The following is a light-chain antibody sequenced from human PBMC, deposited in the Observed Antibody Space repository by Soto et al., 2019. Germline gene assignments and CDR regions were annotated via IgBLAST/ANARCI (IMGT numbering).Light chain of an antibody. V-gene: IGKV3-11*01. Sequence: EIVLTQSPATLSLSPGERATLSCRASQSVSSYLAWFQQRPGQAPRLPIYDASNRATGIPARFSGSGSGTDFTLTISSLEPEDFAVYYCQQRSSWPRAFGQGTKVEFK. CDR1: QSVSSY. CDR2: DAS. CDR3: QQRSSWPRA. J-gene: IGKJ1*01.